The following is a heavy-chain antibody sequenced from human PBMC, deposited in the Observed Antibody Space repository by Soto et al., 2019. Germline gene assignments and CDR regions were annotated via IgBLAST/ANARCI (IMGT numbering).Heavy chain of an antibody. CDR3: ARDPARVAVAAAWFDP. CDR2: IKQDGSEK. V-gene: IGHV3-7*03. D-gene: IGHD6-19*01. Sequence: HPGGSLRLSCAASGFTFSSYWMSWVRQAPGKGLEWVANIKQDGSEKYYVDSVKGRFTISRDNAKNSLYLQMNSLRAEDTAVYYCARDPARVAVAAAWFDPWGQGTLVTVSS. J-gene: IGHJ5*02. CDR1: GFTFSSYW.